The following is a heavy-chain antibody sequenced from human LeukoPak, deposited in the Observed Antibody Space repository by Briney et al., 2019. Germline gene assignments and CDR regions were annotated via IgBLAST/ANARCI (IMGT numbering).Heavy chain of an antibody. CDR3: ARDRGIVVVPAAIYGASYYYYGMDV. Sequence: SETLSLTCTVSGGSISSSYWSWIRQPPGKGLEWIGYIYYSGSTNYNPSLKSRVTISVDTSKNQFSLKLSSVTAADTAVYYCARDRGIVVVPAAIYGASYYYYGMDVWGKGTTVTVSS. J-gene: IGHJ6*04. CDR1: GGSISSSY. V-gene: IGHV4-59*01. D-gene: IGHD2-2*02. CDR2: IYYSGST.